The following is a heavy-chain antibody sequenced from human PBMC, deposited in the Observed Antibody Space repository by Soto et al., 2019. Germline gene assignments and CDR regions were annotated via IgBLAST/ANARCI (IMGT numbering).Heavy chain of an antibody. J-gene: IGHJ5*02. CDR1: GGSIRSGDYY. Sequence: QVQLQESGPGLVKPSQTLSLTCTVSGGSIRSGDYYWSWIRQHPGKGLEWIGYIYSSGSAYYNPSLKSRLTISVDTSKNQFSLNLSSVTAADTAVYYCARGRSGWRGDGWFDPWGQGTLVTVSS. CDR2: IYSSGSA. V-gene: IGHV4-31*03. CDR3: ARGRSGWRGDGWFDP. D-gene: IGHD6-19*01.